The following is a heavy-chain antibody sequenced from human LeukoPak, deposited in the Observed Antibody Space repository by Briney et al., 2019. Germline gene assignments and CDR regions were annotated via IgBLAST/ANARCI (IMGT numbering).Heavy chain of an antibody. J-gene: IGHJ5*02. CDR3: ARGPGVPYIAARRNWFDP. Sequence: GASVKVSCKASGYTFTSYDINWVRQATGQGLEWMGWMNPNSGNTGYAQKFQGRVTITRNTSISTAYMELSSLRSEDTAVYYCARGPGVPYIAARRNWFDPWGQGTLVTVSS. CDR1: GYTFTSYD. D-gene: IGHD6-6*01. CDR2: MNPNSGNT. V-gene: IGHV1-8*03.